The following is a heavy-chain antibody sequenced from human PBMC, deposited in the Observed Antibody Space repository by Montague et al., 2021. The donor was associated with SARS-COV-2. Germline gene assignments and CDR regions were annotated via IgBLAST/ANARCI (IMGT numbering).Heavy chain of an antibody. CDR2: IYYSGST. D-gene: IGHD5-24*01. Sequence: SETLSLTCTVSGGSISSYYWSWIRQPPGKGLEWIGYIYYSGSTNCNPSLKSRVTTSVDTSKNQFSLKLSSVTAADTAVYYCARLGLQLRGWHYFDYWGQGTLVTVSS. CDR3: ARLGLQLRGWHYFDY. V-gene: IGHV4-59*08. J-gene: IGHJ4*02. CDR1: GGSISSYY.